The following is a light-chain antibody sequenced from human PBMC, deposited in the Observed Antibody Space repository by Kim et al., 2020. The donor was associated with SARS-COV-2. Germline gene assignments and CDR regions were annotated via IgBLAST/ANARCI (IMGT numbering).Light chain of an antibody. J-gene: IGKJ4*01. CDR3: QQYYRYPAT. V-gene: IGKV1-5*03. Sequence: ASVGDRVTITCRASQGVSNWLAWYQQIPGKAPKLLIYMASNLGSGVPSRFSGSGSGTEFTLTISSLQPGDSATYYCQQYYRYPATFGGGTKVDIK. CDR1: QGVSNW. CDR2: MAS.